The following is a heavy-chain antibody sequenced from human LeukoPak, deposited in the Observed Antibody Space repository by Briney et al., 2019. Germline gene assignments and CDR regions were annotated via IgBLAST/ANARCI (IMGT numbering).Heavy chain of an antibody. Sequence: SGTLSLTCTVSGGSMSNYYWTWIRQPPGQGLEWIGYIYCTGSTNYNPSPTSRVTMSVYTAKNQFSLELRSVTASDTAVYYCARASAGDEYVGLMDYWGQGTLVTVSS. CDR1: GGSMSNYY. J-gene: IGHJ4*01. CDR3: ARASAGDEYVGLMDY. V-gene: IGHV4-59*01. D-gene: IGHD3-16*01. CDR2: IYCTGST.